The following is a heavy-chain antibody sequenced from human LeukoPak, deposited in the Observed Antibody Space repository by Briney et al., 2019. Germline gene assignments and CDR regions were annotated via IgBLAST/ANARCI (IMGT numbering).Heavy chain of an antibody. V-gene: IGHV4-38-2*01. CDR2: IYHSGST. Sequence: SETLSLTCAVSGYSISSGYYWGWIRQPPGKGLEWIGSIYHSGSTYYNPSLKSRVTISVDTSKNQFSLKLSSVTAADTAVYYCARRSSSWALDYWGQGTLVTVSS. J-gene: IGHJ4*02. D-gene: IGHD6-13*01. CDR3: ARRSSSWALDY. CDR1: GYSISSGYY.